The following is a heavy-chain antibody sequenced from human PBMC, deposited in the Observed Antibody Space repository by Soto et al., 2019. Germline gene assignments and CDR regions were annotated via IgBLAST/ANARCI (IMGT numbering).Heavy chain of an antibody. CDR1: GGSISSYY. Sequence: SETLSLTCTVSGGSISSYYWSWIRQPPGKGLEWIDYIYYSGSTNYNPSLQSRVTISVDTSKNQFSLKLTSVTAAVTAVYYCARGVGDYDSSGYSPAYFDSWGHGMLVT. D-gene: IGHD3-22*01. CDR3: ARGVGDYDSSGYSPAYFDS. J-gene: IGHJ4*01. CDR2: IYYSGST. V-gene: IGHV4-59*01.